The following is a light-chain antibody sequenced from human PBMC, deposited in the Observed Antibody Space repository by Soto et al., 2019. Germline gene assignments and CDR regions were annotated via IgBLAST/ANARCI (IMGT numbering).Light chain of an antibody. CDR3: SSYTRSRTSYV. CDR1: SSDVGGYNY. J-gene: IGLJ1*01. CDR2: EVS. V-gene: IGLV2-14*01. Sequence: QSALTQPASVSGSPGQSITISCTGTSSDVGGYNYVSWYQQHPGKAPKLMIYEVSNRPSRVSNRFSGSKSGNTASLTISGLQAEDKADYYCSSYTRSRTSYVFGTGTKLTVL.